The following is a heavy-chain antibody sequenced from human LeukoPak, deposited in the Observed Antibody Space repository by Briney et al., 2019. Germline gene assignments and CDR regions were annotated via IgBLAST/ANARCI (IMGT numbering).Heavy chain of an antibody. CDR2: IRYDGSDK. Sequence: PGGSLRLSCAASGFTFSSYGMHWVRQAPGKGLEWVAFIRYDGSDKFYADSVKGRFTISRDNSKNTLYLQMSSLRADDTAVYYCAARPYCATATCPKTNWFDPWGQGTLVTVSS. CDR3: AARPYCATATCPKTNWFDP. J-gene: IGHJ5*02. D-gene: IGHD4/OR15-4a*01. V-gene: IGHV3-30*02. CDR1: GFTFSSYG.